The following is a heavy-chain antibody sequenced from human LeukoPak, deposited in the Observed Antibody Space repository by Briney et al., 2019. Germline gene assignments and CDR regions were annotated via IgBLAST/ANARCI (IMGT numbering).Heavy chain of an antibody. J-gene: IGHJ4*02. CDR2: ISYTGST. CDR3: ARAVTGTSMVDY. D-gene: IGHD6-19*01. Sequence: SETLSLTCTISGGSIGGDHWSWIRQAPGKGLEWIGYISYTGSTSYNPSLRSRVTISLHTSENQFSLRLTSVTAADTAVYYCARAVTGTSMVDYWGQGTLVAVSS. CDR1: GGSIGGDH. V-gene: IGHV4-59*08.